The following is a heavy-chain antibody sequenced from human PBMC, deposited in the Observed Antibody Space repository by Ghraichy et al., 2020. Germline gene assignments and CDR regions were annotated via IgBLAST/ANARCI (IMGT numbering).Heavy chain of an antibody. D-gene: IGHD1-26*01. CDR1: GGSFSDYY. V-gene: IGHV4-34*01. CDR3: ARRSGSYEGFDY. J-gene: IGHJ4*02. Sequence: ESLNISCAVYGGSFSDYYWNWIRQPPGKGLEWIGEINHTGSTNYNPSLKSRVTISVDTSKNQFSLKLSSVTAADTAVYYCARRSGSYEGFDYWGQGTLVTVSS. CDR2: INHTGST.